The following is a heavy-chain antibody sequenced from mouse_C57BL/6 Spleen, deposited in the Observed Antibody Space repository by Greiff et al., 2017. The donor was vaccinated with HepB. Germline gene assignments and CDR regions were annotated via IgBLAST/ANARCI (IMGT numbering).Heavy chain of an antibody. CDR2: INPNNGGT. Sequence: VQLQQSGPELVKPGASVKISCKASGYTFTDYYMNWVKQSHGKSLEWIGDINPNNGGTSYNQKFKGKATLTVEKSSSTAYMELRSLTSEDSAVYYCAREGYGKDAMDYWGQGTSVTVSS. CDR3: AREGYGKDAMDY. D-gene: IGHD1-1*01. V-gene: IGHV1-26*01. CDR1: GYTFTDYY. J-gene: IGHJ4*01.